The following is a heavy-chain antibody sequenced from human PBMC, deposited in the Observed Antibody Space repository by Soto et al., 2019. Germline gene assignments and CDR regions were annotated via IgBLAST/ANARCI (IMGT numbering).Heavy chain of an antibody. Sequence: SDTLSLTCTVSGGSISSGDYYWSWIRQPPGKGLEWIGYIYYSGSTYYNPSLKSRVTISVDTSKNQFSLKLSSVTAADTAVYYCARARGDGYTFGYWRQGTLVTVSS. D-gene: IGHD5-12*01. V-gene: IGHV4-30-4*02. CDR1: GGSISSGDYY. CDR3: ARARGDGYTFGY. J-gene: IGHJ4*02. CDR2: IYYSGST.